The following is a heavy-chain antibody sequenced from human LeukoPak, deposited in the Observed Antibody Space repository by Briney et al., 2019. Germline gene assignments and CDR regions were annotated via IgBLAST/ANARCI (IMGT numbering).Heavy chain of an antibody. CDR2: ISHSGST. CDR1: GGSFSRYF. J-gene: IGHJ4*02. CDR3: ARARTRLPTKVTFPCDY. D-gene: IGHD5-24*01. Sequence: ASETLSLTCAVYGGSFSRYFWNWIRQTPGQGLEWIGDISHSGSTNYRPSLESRVTISVDTSKNQFSLNLTSVTAADTAVYYCARARTRLPTKVTFPCDYWGQGTLVTVSS. V-gene: IGHV4-34*01.